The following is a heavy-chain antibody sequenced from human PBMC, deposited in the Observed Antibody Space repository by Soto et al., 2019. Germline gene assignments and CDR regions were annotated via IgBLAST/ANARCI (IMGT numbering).Heavy chain of an antibody. J-gene: IGHJ6*02. CDR1: GYSFTSYW. D-gene: IGHD2-15*01. CDR3: ARLADCSGGSCCGYYYYYYGMDV. V-gene: IGHV5-51*01. CDR2: IYPGDSDT. Sequence: PGESLKISCKGSGYSFTSYWIGWVRQMPGKGLEWMGIIYPGDSDTRYSPSFQGQVTISADKSISTAYLQWSSLKASDTAMYYCARLADCSGGSCCGYYYYYYGMDVWGQGTTVTVSS.